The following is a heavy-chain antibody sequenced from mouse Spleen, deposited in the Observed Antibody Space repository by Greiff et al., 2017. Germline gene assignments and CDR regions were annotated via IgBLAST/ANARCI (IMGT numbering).Heavy chain of an antibody. Sequence: EVQLQQSGPGLVKPSQSLSLTCSVTGYSITSGYYWNWIRQFPGNKLEWMGYISYDGSNNYNPSLKNRISITRDTSKNQFFLKLNSVTTEDTATYYCAREDYDEAMDYWGQGTSVTVSS. CDR1: GYSITSGYY. D-gene: IGHD2-4*01. V-gene: IGHV3-6*01. CDR3: AREDYDEAMDY. J-gene: IGHJ4*01. CDR2: ISYDGSN.